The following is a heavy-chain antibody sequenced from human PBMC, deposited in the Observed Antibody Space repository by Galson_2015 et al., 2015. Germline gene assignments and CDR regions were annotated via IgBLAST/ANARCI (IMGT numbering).Heavy chain of an antibody. CDR2: IYPGDSDT. CDR1: GYSFTSYW. D-gene: IGHD3-3*01. CDR3: ARQIYSSGGEKTYYDFWSGYSRRDDAFDI. J-gene: IGHJ3*02. Sequence: QSGAEVKKPGESLKISCKGSGYSFTSYWIGWVRQMPGKGLEWMGIIYPGDSDTRYSPSFQGQVTISADKSISTAYLQWSSLKASDTAMYYCARQIYSSGGEKTYYDFWSGYSRRDDAFDIWGQGTMVTVSS. V-gene: IGHV5-51*01.